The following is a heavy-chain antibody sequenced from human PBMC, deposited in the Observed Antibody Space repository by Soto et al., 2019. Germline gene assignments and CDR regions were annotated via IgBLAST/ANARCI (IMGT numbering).Heavy chain of an antibody. V-gene: IGHV4-31*03. J-gene: IGHJ3*02. Sequence: PSETLSLTCTVSGGSISSGGYYWSWIRQHPGKGLEWIGYIYYSGSTYYNPSLKSRVTISVDTSKNQFSLKPSSVTAADTAVYYCAREGAYYYDSSGSPRPAFDIWGQGTMVTVSS. CDR1: GGSISSGGYY. D-gene: IGHD3-22*01. CDR2: IYYSGST. CDR3: AREGAYYYDSSGSPRPAFDI.